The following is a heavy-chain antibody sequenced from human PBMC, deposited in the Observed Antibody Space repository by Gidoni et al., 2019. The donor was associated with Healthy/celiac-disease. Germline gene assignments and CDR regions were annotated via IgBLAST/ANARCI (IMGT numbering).Heavy chain of an antibody. D-gene: IGHD6-19*01. CDR3: ARGSSPGGWYLKIDY. Sequence: QVQLVASGGGVVQPGRSLRLSCAASGFTFSSYGMHWVRQAPGKGLEWVAVIWYDGSNKYYADSVKGRFTISRDNSKNTLYLQMNSLRAEDTAVYYCARGSSPGGWYLKIDYWGQGTLVTVSS. CDR1: GFTFSSYG. J-gene: IGHJ4*02. CDR2: IWYDGSNK. V-gene: IGHV3-33*01.